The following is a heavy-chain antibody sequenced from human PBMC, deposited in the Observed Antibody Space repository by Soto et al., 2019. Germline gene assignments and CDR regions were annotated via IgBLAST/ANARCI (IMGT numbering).Heavy chain of an antibody. Sequence: QVQLVQSGAEVKKPGASVKVSCKASGYIFTTYGISCVRQAPGQGLEWMGWISAYNGNTNYAQKIQGRVTMTTDTSTSTAYMELRSLRSDDTAVYYCARQQWLYYYYGMDVWGQGTTVTVSS. D-gene: IGHD6-19*01. V-gene: IGHV1-18*01. CDR2: ISAYNGNT. CDR3: ARQQWLYYYYGMDV. J-gene: IGHJ6*02. CDR1: GYIFTTYG.